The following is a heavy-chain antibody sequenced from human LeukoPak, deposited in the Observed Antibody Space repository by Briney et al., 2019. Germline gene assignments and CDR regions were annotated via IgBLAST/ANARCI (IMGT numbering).Heavy chain of an antibody. J-gene: IGHJ4*02. D-gene: IGHD6-13*01. CDR2: IYYSGST. Sequence: SETLSLTCTVSGGSISSYYYWSYIRQPPGKGLEWIGYIYYSGSTNYNPSLKSRVTVSVDTSKNQFSLNLTSVTAADTAVYFCARAGYSSSWYHFDYWGQGALVTVSS. V-gene: IGHV4-59*01. CDR1: GGSISSYYY. CDR3: ARAGYSSSWYHFDY.